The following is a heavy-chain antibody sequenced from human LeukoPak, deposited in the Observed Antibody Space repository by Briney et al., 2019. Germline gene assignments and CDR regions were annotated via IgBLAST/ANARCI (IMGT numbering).Heavy chain of an antibody. CDR1: GGSISSYY. CDR2: IYYSGST. J-gene: IGHJ4*02. D-gene: IGHD6-13*01. V-gene: IGHV4-59*12. CDR3: ARLGGYSSSWYAIYLDY. Sequence: SETLSLTCTVSGGSISSYYWSWIRQPPGKGLEWIGYIYYSGSTNYNPSLKSRVTISVDTSKNQFSLKLGSVTAADTAVYYCARLGGYSSSWYAIYLDYWGQGTLVTVSS.